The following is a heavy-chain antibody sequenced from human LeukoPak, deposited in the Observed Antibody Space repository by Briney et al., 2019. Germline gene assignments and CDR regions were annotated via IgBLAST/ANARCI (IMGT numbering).Heavy chain of an antibody. J-gene: IGHJ6*02. CDR1: GFTFSSYG. CDR2: IWYDGSNK. V-gene: IGHV3-33*06. CDR3: AKDLSYCSGGTCYTSRYYGMDV. D-gene: IGHD2-15*01. Sequence: GGSLRLSCAASGFTFSSYGMHWVRQAPGKGLEWVAVIWYDGSNKYYADSVKGRFTISRDNSKNTLYLQMNSLRAEDTAVYYCAKDLSYCSGGTCYTSRYYGMDVWGQGTTVTVSS.